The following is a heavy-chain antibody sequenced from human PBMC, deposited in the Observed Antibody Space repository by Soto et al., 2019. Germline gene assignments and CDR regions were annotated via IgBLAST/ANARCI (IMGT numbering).Heavy chain of an antibody. J-gene: IGHJ6*02. V-gene: IGHV1-3*01. Sequence: QVQLVQSGAEVKKPGASVKVSCKASGYTFTSYAMHWVRQAPGQRLEWMGWINAGNGNTKYSQKFQGRVTITRDTSASTAYMELSSLRSEDTAVYYCARVSEDWLSPHPPTHPLGGMDVWGQGTTVTVSS. CDR1: GYTFTSYA. CDR3: ARVSEDWLSPHPPTHPLGGMDV. D-gene: IGHD3-9*01. CDR2: INAGNGNT.